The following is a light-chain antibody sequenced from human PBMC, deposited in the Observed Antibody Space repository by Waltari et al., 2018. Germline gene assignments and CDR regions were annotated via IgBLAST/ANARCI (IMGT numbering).Light chain of an antibody. V-gene: IGKV1-9*01. CDR1: QDISPY. Sequence: DIQLTQSPSFLSASVGDRVAITCRSSQDISPYLAWYQQKPGKAPRLLIYPASTLQNGVPLRFSGSGSGTEFTLTITNLQPEDFAAYYCQQFNAYPLFTFGPGTKLDIK. J-gene: IGKJ3*01. CDR2: PAS. CDR3: QQFNAYPLFT.